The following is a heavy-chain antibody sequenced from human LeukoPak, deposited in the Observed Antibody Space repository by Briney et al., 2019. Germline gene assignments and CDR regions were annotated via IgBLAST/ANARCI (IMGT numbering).Heavy chain of an antibody. Sequence: GGSLRLSCAASGFTFSSYSMNWVRQAPGKGLEWVSSISSSSSYIYYTDSVKGRFTISRDNAKSSLYLQMNSLRAEDTAVYYCARGGYCSSTSCLFFDYWGQGTLVTVSS. CDR2: ISSSSSYI. CDR3: ARGGYCSSTSCLFFDY. J-gene: IGHJ4*02. D-gene: IGHD2-2*01. V-gene: IGHV3-21*01. CDR1: GFTFSSYS.